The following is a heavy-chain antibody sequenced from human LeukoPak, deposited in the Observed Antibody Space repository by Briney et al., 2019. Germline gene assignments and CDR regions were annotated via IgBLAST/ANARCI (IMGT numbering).Heavy chain of an antibody. CDR1: GFIFSSYN. J-gene: IGHJ4*02. Sequence: GGSLRLSCAASGFIFSSYNLNWVRQAPGKGLEWVSSISSSSSYIYYADSMKGRFTISRDNARNSLYLQMNSLRAEDTAMYFCAREQHWDYDYWGQGTLVTVSS. CDR3: AREQHWDYDY. D-gene: IGHD3-3*02. V-gene: IGHV3-21*01. CDR2: ISSSSSYI.